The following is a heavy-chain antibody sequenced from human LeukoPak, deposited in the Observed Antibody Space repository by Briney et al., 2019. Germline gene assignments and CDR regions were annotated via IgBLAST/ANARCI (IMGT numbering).Heavy chain of an antibody. CDR2: ISSSSSYI. CDR1: GFTFSSYS. CDR3: ARASSGYSYGYVHY. J-gene: IGHJ4*02. V-gene: IGHV3-21*01. Sequence: GGSLRVSCAASGFTFSSYSMNWVRQAPGKGLEWVSSISSSSSYIYYADSVKGRFTISRDNAKNSLYLQMNSLRAEDTAVYYCARASSGYSYGYVHYWGQGTLVTVSS. D-gene: IGHD5-18*01.